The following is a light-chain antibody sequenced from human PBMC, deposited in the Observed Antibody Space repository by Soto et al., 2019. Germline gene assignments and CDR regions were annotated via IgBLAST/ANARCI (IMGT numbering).Light chain of an antibody. V-gene: IGKV1-5*01. CDR3: QQYNNWPIT. CDR2: DAS. J-gene: IGKJ5*01. CDR1: QNVRRW. Sequence: DIQMTQSPSSLSASVGDRVTITCRASQNVRRWLAWYQPHPGKAPKVLMYDASSLQSGVPPRFSGSGSGTDFTLTISSLQADDFAVYYCQQYNNWPITFGQGTRLEIK.